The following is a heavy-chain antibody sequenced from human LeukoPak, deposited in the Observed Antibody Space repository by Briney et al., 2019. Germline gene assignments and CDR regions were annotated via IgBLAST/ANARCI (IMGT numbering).Heavy chain of an antibody. D-gene: IGHD3-3*01. CDR2: ISFDGSDK. CDR3: ARATDDFWSGYVWYFDL. V-gene: IGHV3-30*04. Sequence: GGSLRLSCAASGFTFSSYAMHWVRQAPGKGLEWVAVISFDGSDKYYADSVKGRFTISRDNSKNTLYLQMNSLRAEDTAVYYCARATDDFWSGYVWYFDLWGRGTLVTVSS. CDR1: GFTFSSYA. J-gene: IGHJ2*01.